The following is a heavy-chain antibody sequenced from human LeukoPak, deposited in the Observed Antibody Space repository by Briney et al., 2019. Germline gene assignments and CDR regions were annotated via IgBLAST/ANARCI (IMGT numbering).Heavy chain of an antibody. Sequence: PGRSLRLSCAASGFTFSSYGMHWVRQAPGKGLEWVAVISYDGSNKYYADSVKGRFTISRDNSKNTLYLQMNSLRAEDTAVYYCATVGIAVVFDYWGQGTLVTVSS. CDR2: ISYDGSNK. D-gene: IGHD6-19*01. V-gene: IGHV3-30*03. J-gene: IGHJ4*02. CDR1: GFTFSSYG. CDR3: ATVGIAVVFDY.